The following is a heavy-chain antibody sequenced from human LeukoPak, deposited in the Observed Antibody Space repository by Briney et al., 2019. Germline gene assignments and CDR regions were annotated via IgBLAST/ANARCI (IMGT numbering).Heavy chain of an antibody. Sequence: PSETLSLTCTVPGGSISSYYWSWIRQPPGKGLECIGYIYYSGSTNYNPSLKSRVTISVDTSKNQFSLKLSSVAAADTAVYYCARRTYFYDSSGYYFDYWGQGTLVTVSS. V-gene: IGHV4-59*01. J-gene: IGHJ4*02. D-gene: IGHD3-22*01. CDR1: GGSISSYY. CDR3: ARRTYFYDSSGYYFDY. CDR2: IYYSGST.